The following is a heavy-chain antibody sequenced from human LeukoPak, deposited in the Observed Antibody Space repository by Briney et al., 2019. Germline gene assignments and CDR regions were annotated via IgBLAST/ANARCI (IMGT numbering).Heavy chain of an antibody. CDR2: INHRGST. Sequence: SETLSLTCAVYGGSFSGYYWSWIRQPPGKGLEWIGEINHRGSTNYNPSLKSRVTISVDTSKNQFSLKLSSVTAADTAVYYCARGPKVRNIAAAAKRSPSHYYYGMDVWGQGTTVTVSS. J-gene: IGHJ6*02. D-gene: IGHD6-13*01. CDR3: ARGPKVRNIAAAAKRSPSHYYYGMDV. V-gene: IGHV4-34*01. CDR1: GGSFSGYY.